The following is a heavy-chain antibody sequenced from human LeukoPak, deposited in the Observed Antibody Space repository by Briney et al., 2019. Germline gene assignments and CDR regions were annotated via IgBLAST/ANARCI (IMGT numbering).Heavy chain of an antibody. J-gene: IGHJ3*01. V-gene: IGHV3-23*01. CDR3: AKSLLTTASGTGRAFDL. CDR1: GFTFSSYA. CDR2: ISTSGGST. Sequence: PGGSLRLSCAASGFTFSSYAMSWVRQAPGKGLEWVSAISTSGGSTYYADSVKGRFTISRDNSKNTLYLQMNSLRADDTAEYYCAKSLLTTASGTGRAFDLWGQGTMVTVSS. D-gene: IGHD1-26*01.